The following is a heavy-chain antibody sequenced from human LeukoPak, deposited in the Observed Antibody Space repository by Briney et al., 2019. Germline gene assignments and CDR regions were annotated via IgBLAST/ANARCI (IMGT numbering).Heavy chain of an antibody. CDR3: ARSPRYSSNWYSFDS. J-gene: IGHJ4*02. Sequence: SGPTLVKPTQTLTLTCTLSGVSLSTSGVGVGWIRQPPGKALEWLARIDWDDDKFYSTSLKTRLTISKDTSKNQVVFTMTNMDPADTATYYCARSPRYSSNWYSFDSWGQGTLVTVSS. D-gene: IGHD6-13*01. CDR2: IDWDDDK. V-gene: IGHV2-70*04. CDR1: GVSLSTSGVG.